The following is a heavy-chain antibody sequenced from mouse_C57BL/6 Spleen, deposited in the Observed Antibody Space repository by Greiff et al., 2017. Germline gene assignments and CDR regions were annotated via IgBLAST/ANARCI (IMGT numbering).Heavy chain of an antibody. CDR2: ISSGGDYI. CDR1: GFTFSSYA. D-gene: IGHD2-3*01. CDR3: TRSGNGYYDYYAMDY. J-gene: IGHJ4*01. V-gene: IGHV5-9-1*02. Sequence: DVMLVESGEGLVKPGGSLKLSCAASGFTFSSYAMSWVRQTPEKRLEWVAYISSGGDYIYYADTVKGRFTISRDNARNTLYLQMSSLKSEDTAMYYCTRSGNGYYDYYAMDYWGQGTSGTVSS.